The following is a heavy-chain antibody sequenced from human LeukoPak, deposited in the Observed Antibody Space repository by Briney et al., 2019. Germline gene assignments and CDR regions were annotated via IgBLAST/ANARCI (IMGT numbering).Heavy chain of an antibody. D-gene: IGHD1-26*01. CDR3: AGGATYYYYGMDV. V-gene: IGHV3-21*01. CDR2: ISSSSSYI. Sequence: PGGSLRLSCAASGFTFSSYSMNWVRQAPGKGLEWVSSISSSSSYIYYADSVKGRFTISRDNAKNSLYLQMNSLRAEDTAVYYCAGGATYYYYGMDVWGQGTTVTVSS. J-gene: IGHJ6*02. CDR1: GFTFSSYS.